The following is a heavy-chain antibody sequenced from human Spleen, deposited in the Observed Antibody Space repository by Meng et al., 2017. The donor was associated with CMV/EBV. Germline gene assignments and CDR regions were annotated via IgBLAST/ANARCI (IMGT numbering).Heavy chain of an antibody. J-gene: IGHJ6*02. CDR1: GFSFSSYN. Sequence: GGSLRLSCAASGFSFSSYNMNWVRQAPGKGLEWVSSISGSGATTFHADSVKGRFTVSRDNSKNTLYLQMNSLRAEDTAVYYCAKDSLDVWGQGTTVTVSS. CDR3: AKDSLDV. CDR2: ISGSGATT. V-gene: IGHV3-23*01.